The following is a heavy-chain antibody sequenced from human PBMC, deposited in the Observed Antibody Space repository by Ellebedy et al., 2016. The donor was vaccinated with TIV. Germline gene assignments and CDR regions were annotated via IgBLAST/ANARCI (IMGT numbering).Heavy chain of an antibody. J-gene: IGHJ4*02. CDR1: GFTFDDYG. V-gene: IGHV3-20*04. CDR3: ARGGSLGRPIDY. CDR2: INWHGDNT. Sequence: GESLKISCAASGFTFDDYGMSWVRQAPGKGLEWVSDINWHGDNTNYAGSVKGRFTISRDNAKNSLYLQMNSLRAEDTALYYCARGGSLGRPIDYWGQGTLVTVSS. D-gene: IGHD3-10*01.